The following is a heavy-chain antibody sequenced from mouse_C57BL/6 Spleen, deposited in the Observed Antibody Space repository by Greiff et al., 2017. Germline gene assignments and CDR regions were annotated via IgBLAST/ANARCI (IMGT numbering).Heavy chain of an antibody. J-gene: IGHJ4*01. CDR1: GFTFSSYA. D-gene: IGHD2-1*01. Sequence: EVMLVESGGGLVKPGGSLKLSCAASGFTFSSYAMSWVRQTPEKRLEWVATISDGGSYTYYPDNVKGRFTISRDNAKNNLYLQMSHLKSEDTAMYYCARDSYGNQYYYAMDYWGQGTSVTVSS. CDR3: ARDSYGNQYYYAMDY. V-gene: IGHV5-4*01. CDR2: ISDGGSYT.